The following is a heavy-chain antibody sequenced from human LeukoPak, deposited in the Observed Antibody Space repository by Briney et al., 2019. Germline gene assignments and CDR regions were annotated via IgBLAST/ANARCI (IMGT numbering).Heavy chain of an antibody. CDR2: FDPEDGET. CDR3: ATFRNWKSAFDI. Sequence: ASVKVSCKVSGYTLTELSMHWVRQAPGKGLEWMGGFDPEDGETIYAQKFQGRVTMTEDTSTDTAYMELSSLRSEDTAVYYCATFRNWKSAFDIWGQGTMVTVSS. CDR1: GYTLTELS. V-gene: IGHV1-24*01. D-gene: IGHD1-20*01. J-gene: IGHJ3*02.